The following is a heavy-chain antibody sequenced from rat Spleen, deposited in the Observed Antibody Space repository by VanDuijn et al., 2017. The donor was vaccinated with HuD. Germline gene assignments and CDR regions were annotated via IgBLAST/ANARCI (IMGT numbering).Heavy chain of an antibody. V-gene: IGHV5S13*01. CDR2: IRTGGGNT. CDR1: GFTFSNYD. Sequence: EVQLVESGGGLVRPGRSLKLSCAASGFTFSNYDMAWIRQAPTKGLEWIASIRTGGGNTSERDSVKGRFTISRDNAKNTQYLQMDSLRSEDTATYYCARHAVRRPTDWYFDFWGPGTMVTVSS. J-gene: IGHJ1*01. D-gene: IGHD1-11*01. CDR3: ARHAVRRPTDWYFDF.